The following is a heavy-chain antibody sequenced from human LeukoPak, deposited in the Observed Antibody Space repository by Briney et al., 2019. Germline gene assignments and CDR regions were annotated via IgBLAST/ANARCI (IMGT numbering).Heavy chain of an antibody. CDR2: IYHSGST. D-gene: IGHD2-8*01. V-gene: IGHV4-30-2*01. Sequence: SQTLSLTCAVSGGSISSGGYSWSWIRQPPGKGLEWIGYIYHSGSTYYNPSLKSRVTISVDRSKNQFSLKLSSVTAADTAVYYCARLHSYCTNGVCYHPWGQGTLVTVSS. CDR3: ARLHSYCTNGVCYHP. CDR1: GGSISSGGYS. J-gene: IGHJ5*02.